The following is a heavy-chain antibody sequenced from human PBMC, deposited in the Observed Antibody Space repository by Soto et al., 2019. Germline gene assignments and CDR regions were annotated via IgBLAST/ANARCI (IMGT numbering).Heavy chain of an antibody. CDR1: GGSISSSNW. V-gene: IGHV4-4*02. D-gene: IGHD1-26*01. CDR3: ARSEATGLDY. J-gene: IGHJ4*02. Sequence: PSETLSLTCAVSGGSISSSNWWSWVRQPPGKGLEWIGEAHHSGRTNYNPSLKSRVTISADKSKNHFSLKLSSVTAADTAVYYCARSEATGLDYWGQGTLVTVSS. CDR2: AHHSGRT.